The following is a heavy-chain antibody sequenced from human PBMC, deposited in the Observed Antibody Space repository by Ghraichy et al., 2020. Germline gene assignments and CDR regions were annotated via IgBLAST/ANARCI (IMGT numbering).Heavy chain of an antibody. CDR2: IYYSGST. CDR1: GGSISSYY. J-gene: IGHJ4*02. CDR3: AISWETGYSSRFDY. D-gene: IGHD6-13*01. Sequence: SETLSLTCTVSGGSISSYYWSWIRQPPGKGLEWIGYIYYSGSTNYNPSLKSRVTISVDTSKNQFSLKLSSVTAADTAVYYCAISWETGYSSRFDYWGQGTLVTVSS. V-gene: IGHV4-59*01.